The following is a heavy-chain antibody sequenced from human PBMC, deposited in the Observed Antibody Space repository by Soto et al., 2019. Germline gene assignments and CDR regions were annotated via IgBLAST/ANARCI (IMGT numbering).Heavy chain of an antibody. V-gene: IGHV5-51*01. Sequence: GESLKISCKGSGYSFTSYWIGWVRQMPGKGLEWMVIIYPGGSDTRYSPSFQGQVTISADKSISTAYLQWSSLKGSDTAMYYCARGYSSSSGRYYYYYGMDVWGQGTTVTVSS. CDR3: ARGYSSSSGRYYYYYGMDV. CDR1: GYSFTSYW. D-gene: IGHD6-6*01. J-gene: IGHJ6*02. CDR2: IYPGGSDT.